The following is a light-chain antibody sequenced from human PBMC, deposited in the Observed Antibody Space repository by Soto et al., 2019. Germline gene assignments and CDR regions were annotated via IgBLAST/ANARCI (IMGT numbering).Light chain of an antibody. J-gene: IGLJ1*01. CDR1: SSDVGNYDS. V-gene: IGLV2-8*01. CDR2: EVN. CDR3: SSYAGSNNYV. Sequence: QSALTQPPSASGSPGQSVTISCTGTSSDVGNYDSVSWYQHHPGKAPQAVIYEVNKRPSGVPDRFSGSKSGNTASLTVSGLQAEDEADYYCSSYAGSNNYVFGTGTQMTVL.